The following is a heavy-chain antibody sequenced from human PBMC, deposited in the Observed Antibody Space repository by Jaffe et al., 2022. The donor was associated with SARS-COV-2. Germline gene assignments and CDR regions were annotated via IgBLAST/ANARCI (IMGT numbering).Heavy chain of an antibody. CDR1: GFTFSSYA. V-gene: IGHV3-23*01. CDR3: AKDLRTTGEVRVLNDY. Sequence: EVQLLESGGGLVQPGGSLRLSCAASGFTFSSYAMSWVRQAPGKGLEWVSAISGSGGSTYYADSVKGRFTISRDNSKNTLYLQMNSLRAEDTAVYYCAKDLRTTGEVRVLNDYWGQGTLVTVSS. D-gene: IGHD4-4*01. J-gene: IGHJ4*02. CDR2: ISGSGGST.